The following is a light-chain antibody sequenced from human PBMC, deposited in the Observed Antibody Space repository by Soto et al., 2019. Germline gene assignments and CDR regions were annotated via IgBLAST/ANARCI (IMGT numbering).Light chain of an antibody. CDR1: QSVSSK. CDR3: QQYNMWPHT. J-gene: IGKJ2*01. Sequence: EIVMTQSPATLSVSPGERVTLSCGASQSVSSKLAWFQQKPGQAPRLLIYGAFTRATGIPTRFSGSGSETEFTLTISSLQSEDFAVYYCQQYNMWPHTFGQGTKVDIK. V-gene: IGKV3-15*01. CDR2: GAF.